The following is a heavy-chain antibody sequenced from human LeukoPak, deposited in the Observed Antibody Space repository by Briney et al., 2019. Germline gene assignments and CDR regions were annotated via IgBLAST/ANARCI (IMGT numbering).Heavy chain of an antibody. Sequence: ASVRVSCKASGYTFTSYGITWVRQAPGQGLEWMGWINTYSGNTNYARNLQDRDTMTTDTSTRTAHMEQRRPISDGTAVYIRAGERKESGPRRPETNWFDAWGQGTLVTVSS. V-gene: IGHV1-18*01. CDR3: AGERKESGPRRPETNWFDA. D-gene: IGHD1-14*01. CDR1: GYTFTSYG. CDR2: INTYSGNT. J-gene: IGHJ5*02.